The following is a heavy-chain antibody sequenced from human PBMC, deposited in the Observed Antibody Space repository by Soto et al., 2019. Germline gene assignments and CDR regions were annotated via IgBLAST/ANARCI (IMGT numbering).Heavy chain of an antibody. CDR3: AHRLSRALIFEY. V-gene: IGHV2-5*02. CDR1: GFSLSTSGVA. Sequence: QITLKESGPTLVKPAQTLTLTCTFSGFSLSTSGVAVSWIRQPPGKALEWLALIYWDDDKRYSPSLKNRLTIPQETQKNEVVLTMTDIDPVHTPTYYCAHRLSRALIFEYWGQAALVTGSS. D-gene: IGHD3-16*01. J-gene: IGHJ4*01. CDR2: IYWDDDK.